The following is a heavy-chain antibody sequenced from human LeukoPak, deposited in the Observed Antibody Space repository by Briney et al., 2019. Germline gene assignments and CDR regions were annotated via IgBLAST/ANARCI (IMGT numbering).Heavy chain of an antibody. Sequence: SETLSLTCTVSGGSISSYYWSWIRQPPGKGLEWIGYIYYSGSTNYNPSLKSRVTISVDTSKNQFSLKLSSVTAADTAVYYCARVESLTYPLWGQGTMVTVSS. CDR3: ARVESLTYPL. V-gene: IGHV4-59*01. CDR2: IYYSGST. J-gene: IGHJ3*01. D-gene: IGHD3-9*01. CDR1: GGSISSYY.